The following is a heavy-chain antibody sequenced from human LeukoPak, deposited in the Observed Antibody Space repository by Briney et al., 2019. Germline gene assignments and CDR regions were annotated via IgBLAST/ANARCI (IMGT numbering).Heavy chain of an antibody. V-gene: IGHV3-21*01. J-gene: IGHJ4*02. CDR1: GYTFSDLS. Sequence: GGSLTLSCAASGYTFSDLSVNWVRQAPGKGLEWVSSISVRRNYRYYADSVRGPFPISRDDARDSLFLQMNSLRAEDTAVYFCVRLRRNNDRSGYYYYYDYWGQGTLVTVSS. CDR3: VRLRRNNDRSGYYYYYDY. CDR2: ISVRRNYR. D-gene: IGHD3-22*01.